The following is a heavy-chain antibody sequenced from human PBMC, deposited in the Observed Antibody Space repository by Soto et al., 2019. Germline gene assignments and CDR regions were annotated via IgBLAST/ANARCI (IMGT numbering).Heavy chain of an antibody. CDR1: GFTFSSYA. CDR3: ARDRAAYYYGSGPFDP. CDR2: ISYDGSNK. D-gene: IGHD3-10*01. Sequence: QVQLVESGGGVVQPGRSLRLSCAASGFTFSSYAMHWVRQAPGKGLEWVAVISYDGSNKYYADSVKGRFTISRDNSKNTLYLQMKSLRAEDTAVYYCARDRAAYYYGSGPFDPWGQGTLVTVSS. V-gene: IGHV3-30-3*01. J-gene: IGHJ5*02.